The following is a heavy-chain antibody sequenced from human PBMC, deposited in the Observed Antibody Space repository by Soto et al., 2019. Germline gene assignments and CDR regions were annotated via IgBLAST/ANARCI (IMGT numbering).Heavy chain of an antibody. CDR3: ARDWGYCTNGVCEIYWFDP. Sequence: ASVKVSCKASGFTFTSSAVQWVRQARGQRLEWIGWINPSSGGTNYAQKFQGRVTMTRDTSISTAYMELSRLRSDDTAVYYCARDWGYCTNGVCEIYWFDPWGQGTLVTVSS. D-gene: IGHD2-8*01. CDR2: INPSSGGT. J-gene: IGHJ5*02. V-gene: IGHV1-2*02. CDR1: GFTFTSSA.